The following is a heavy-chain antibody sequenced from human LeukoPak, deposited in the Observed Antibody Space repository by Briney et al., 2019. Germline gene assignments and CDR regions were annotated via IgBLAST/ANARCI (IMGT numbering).Heavy chain of an antibody. CDR1: GAPIASHH. J-gene: IGHJ4*02. Sequence: SVTLSLTCTVSGAPIASHHWSWVRQPAGKGLEWIGRIHTRGDAKYTLSLRSRVTMSVDASKNQFYLKLPSVTAADTAIYYCVRDKPFSGTSGYFDYWGQGTLVTVSS. D-gene: IGHD1-1*01. CDR3: VRDKPFSGTSGYFDY. CDR2: IHTRGDA. V-gene: IGHV4-4*07.